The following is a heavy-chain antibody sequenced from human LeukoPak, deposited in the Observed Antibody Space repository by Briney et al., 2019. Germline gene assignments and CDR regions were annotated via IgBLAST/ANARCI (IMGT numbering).Heavy chain of an antibody. V-gene: IGHV4-34*01. CDR3: AREGYSYNYGMDV. Sequence: SETLSLTCAVYGGSFSGYYWSWIRQPPGEGLEWIGEINHSGSTNYNPSLKSRVTILVDTSKNQFSLKLSSVTAADTAVYYCAREGYSYNYGMDVWGQGTTVTVSS. CDR2: INHSGST. CDR1: GGSFSGYY. D-gene: IGHD5-18*01. J-gene: IGHJ6*02.